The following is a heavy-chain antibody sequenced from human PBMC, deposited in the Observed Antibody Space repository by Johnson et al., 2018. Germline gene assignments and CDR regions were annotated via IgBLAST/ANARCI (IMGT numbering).Heavy chain of an antibody. D-gene: IGHD2-2*01. J-gene: IGHJ6*02. CDR2: VSWNSNSI. V-gene: IGHV3-74*01. CDR3: AKDGGDCCSTRCNYYYGLAV. CDR1: GFTFSSYW. Sequence: EVQLVESGGGLVQPGGSLRLSCAASGFTFSSYWMYWVRQAPGKGLVWVSGVSWNSNSIVYADSVKGRFTISRDNAKNSLYLEMDSLRAEDTALYYFAKDGGDCCSTRCNYYYGLAVCGQGTTVPVSS.